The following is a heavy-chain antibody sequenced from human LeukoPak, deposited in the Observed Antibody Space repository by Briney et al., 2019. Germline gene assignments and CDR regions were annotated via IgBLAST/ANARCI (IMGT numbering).Heavy chain of an antibody. CDR1: GFTFSSYA. V-gene: IGHV3-30-3*01. D-gene: IGHD6-19*01. CDR3: AREFSETHSSGSMIPFDY. Sequence: PGGSLRLSCAASGFTFSSYAMHWVRQAPGKGLEWVAVISYDGSNKYYADSVKGRFTISRDNSKNTLYLQMNSLRAEDTAVYYCAREFSETHSSGSMIPFDYWGQGTLVTVSS. J-gene: IGHJ4*02. CDR2: ISYDGSNK.